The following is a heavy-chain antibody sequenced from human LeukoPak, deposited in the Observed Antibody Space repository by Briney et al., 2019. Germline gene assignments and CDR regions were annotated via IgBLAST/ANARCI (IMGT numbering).Heavy chain of an antibody. J-gene: IGHJ6*02. CDR1: AFTFSSYG. D-gene: IGHD5-12*01. CDR2: IRYDGSNK. V-gene: IGHV3-30*02. CDR3: ANLVWPRYYYYGMDV. Sequence: GGSLRLSCAASAFTFSSYGMHWVRQAPGKGLEWVAFIRYDGSNKYYADSVKGRFTISRDNSKNTLYLQMNSLRAEDTAVYYCANLVWPRYYYYGMDVWGQGTTVTVSS.